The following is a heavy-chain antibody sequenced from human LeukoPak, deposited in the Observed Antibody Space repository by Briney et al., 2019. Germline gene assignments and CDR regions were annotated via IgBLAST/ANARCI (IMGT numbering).Heavy chain of an antibody. CDR1: GFSFSNNG. D-gene: IGHD5-18*01. V-gene: IGHV3-30*19. CDR2: ISYDGSNK. CDR3: AREEGYSYGTALDY. Sequence: GGSLRLSCAPSGFSFSNNGMHWVRQAPGKGLEWVAVISYDGSNKYYADSVKGRFTISRDNSKNTLYLQMNSLRAEDTAVYYCAREEGYSYGTALDYWGQGTLVTVSS. J-gene: IGHJ4*02.